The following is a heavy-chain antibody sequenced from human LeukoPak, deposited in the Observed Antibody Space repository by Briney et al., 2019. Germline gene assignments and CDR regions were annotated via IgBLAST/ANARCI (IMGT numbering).Heavy chain of an antibody. J-gene: IGHJ4*02. CDR3: ARKGVGALMLDY. D-gene: IGHD1-26*01. V-gene: IGHV1-46*01. Sequence: GASVKVSCKASGYTFTRYYLHWVRQAPGQGLEWMGIINPSAGSASFAQNFQGRVTKTRDTSTSTVYMELSSLRSEDTAVYYCARKGVGALMLDYWGQGTLVTVSS. CDR2: INPSAGSA. CDR1: GYTFTRYY.